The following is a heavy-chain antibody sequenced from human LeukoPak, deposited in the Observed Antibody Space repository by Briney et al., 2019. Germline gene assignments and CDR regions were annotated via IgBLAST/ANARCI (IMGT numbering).Heavy chain of an antibody. V-gene: IGHV3-30*18. J-gene: IGHJ4*02. CDR1: GFTFSTYG. CDR2: ISYDGSNQ. CDR3: AKDLGWSYDSSGYQDY. D-gene: IGHD3-22*01. Sequence: GGSLRLSCAASGFTFSTYGMHWVRQAPGKGLEWVAVISYDGSNQYYADSVKGRFTISRDNSKNTLYLQMNSLRVEDTAVYYCAKDLGWSYDSSGYQDYWGQGTLVTVSS.